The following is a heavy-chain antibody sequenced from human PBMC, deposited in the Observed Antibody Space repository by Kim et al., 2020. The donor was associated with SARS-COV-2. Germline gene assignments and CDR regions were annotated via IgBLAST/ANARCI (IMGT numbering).Heavy chain of an antibody. Sequence: SETLSLTCTVSGAAFDDYYWSWIRQPPGKGLEWIGYIHYIGKDNYNPSLKSRGTIPLDGSKNQFSLKLNSVTAADSAVYYCARKRADSSGFIDSWGQGTLVTVSS. J-gene: IGHJ4*02. CDR2: IHYIGKD. V-gene: IGHV4-59*01. CDR1: GAAFDDYY. D-gene: IGHD3-22*01. CDR3: ARKRADSSGFIDS.